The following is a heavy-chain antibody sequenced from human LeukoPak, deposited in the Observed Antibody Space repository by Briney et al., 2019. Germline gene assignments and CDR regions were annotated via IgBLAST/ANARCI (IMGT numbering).Heavy chain of an antibody. J-gene: IGHJ4*02. CDR2: IYYSGRT. CDR1: GGSISSGNHF. V-gene: IGHV4-39*01. D-gene: IGHD6-6*01. CDR3: ARRAYSSSSFDY. Sequence: PSETLSLTCTVSGGSISSGNHFWGWIRQPPGKGLEWTGIIYYSGRTYFNPSLKSRVTISVDTSKNQFSLKLSSVTAADTAVYYCARRAYSSSSFDYWGQGTLVTVSS.